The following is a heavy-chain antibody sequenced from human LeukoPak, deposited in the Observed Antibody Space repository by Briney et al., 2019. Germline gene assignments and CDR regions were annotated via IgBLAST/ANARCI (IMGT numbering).Heavy chain of an antibody. CDR1: GDSISRINW. CDR2: IYHSGST. D-gene: IGHD6-13*01. CDR3: AGQHSPGYFDY. V-gene: IGHV4-4*02. J-gene: IGHJ4*02. Sequence: PSETLSLTCAVYGDSISRINWWSWVRRPPGKGLEWIGEIYHSGSTKYNPSLKSRVTISVDKSKSQFSLKLSSVTAADTAVYYCAGQHSPGYFDYWGQGTLVTVSS.